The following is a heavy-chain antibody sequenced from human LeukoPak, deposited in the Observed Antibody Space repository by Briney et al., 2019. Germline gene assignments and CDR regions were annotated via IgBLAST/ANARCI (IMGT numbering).Heavy chain of an antibody. CDR2: IYHSGST. D-gene: IGHD3-3*01. CDR1: GGSISSYY. V-gene: IGHV4-38-2*02. CDR3: ARENARITIFGVVGDWFDP. J-gene: IGHJ5*02. Sequence: PSETLSLTCTASGGSISSYYWSWIRQPPGKGLEWIGSIYHSGSTYYNPSLNSRVTISVDTSKNQFSLKLSSVTAADTAVYYCARENARITIFGVVGDWFDPWGQGTLVTVSS.